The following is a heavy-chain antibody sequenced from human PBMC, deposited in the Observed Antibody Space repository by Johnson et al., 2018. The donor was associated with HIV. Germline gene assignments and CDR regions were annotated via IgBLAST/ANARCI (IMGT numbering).Heavy chain of an antibody. D-gene: IGHD1-1*01. J-gene: IGHJ3*02. CDR2: ISWNSGSI. V-gene: IGHV3-9*01. Sequence: VQLVESGGGLVQPGGSLRLSCVASGFIVSSNYMCWVRQAPREGLEWVSGISWNSGSIGDADSVTGRFPLSRDNAKNTLYLQMNSLRGEDTAVYYCAKDAVNWNDGDPGAVDIWGQGTMVTVSS. CDR1: GFIVSSNY. CDR3: AKDAVNWNDGDPGAVDI.